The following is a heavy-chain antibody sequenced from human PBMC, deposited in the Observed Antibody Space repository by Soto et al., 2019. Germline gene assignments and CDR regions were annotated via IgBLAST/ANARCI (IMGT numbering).Heavy chain of an antibody. Sequence: EVQLLESGGGLVQPGGSLRLSCAYSGFTFSSYAMSWVRQAPGKGLEWVSIISGSGGSTYYADSVKGRFTISRDNSKNTLYLQMNSLTAEDTAVYYCAKHFVNGEVDYWGQGTLVTVSS. D-gene: IGHD3-10*01. CDR3: AKHFVNGEVDY. V-gene: IGHV3-23*01. J-gene: IGHJ4*02. CDR2: ISGSGGST. CDR1: GFTFSSYA.